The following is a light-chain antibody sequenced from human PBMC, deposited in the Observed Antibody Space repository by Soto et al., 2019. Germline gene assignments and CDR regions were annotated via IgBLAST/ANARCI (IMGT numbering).Light chain of an antibody. J-gene: IGKJ1*01. V-gene: IGKV4-1*01. CDR2: WAS. CDR1: DSVLSISYNKSY. CDR3: QQYYDPPVT. Sequence: SQAVSLGERATINCKSGDSVLSISYNKSYLAWYQQKPGRPPRLLLYWASTRGSGVPDRFSGSGSGTDFTLTISSLQPEDVAVYYCQQYYDPPVTFGQGTKVEVK.